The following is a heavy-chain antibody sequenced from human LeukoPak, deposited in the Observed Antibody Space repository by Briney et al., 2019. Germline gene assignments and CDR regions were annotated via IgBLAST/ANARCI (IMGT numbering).Heavy chain of an antibody. V-gene: IGHV1-2*02. CDR2: INPKNGDT. Sequence: ASVKVSCKASGYTFIGYYIHWVRQAPGQGLEWMAWINPKNGDTNYAQKFQGRVSMTRDTSISTAYMELSRLRSDDTAVYYCARAGTVMLLDYWGQGTQVTVSS. CDR1: GYTFIGYY. D-gene: IGHD3-16*01. J-gene: IGHJ4*02. CDR3: ARAGTVMLLDY.